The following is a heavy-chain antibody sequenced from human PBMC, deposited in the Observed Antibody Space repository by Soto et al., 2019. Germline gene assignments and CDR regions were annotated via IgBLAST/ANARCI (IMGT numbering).Heavy chain of an antibody. Sequence: SETLSLTCAVYRGSFSGYYWSWIRQPPGKGLEWIGEINHSGTNNYNPTLKSRVTISVDTSKNQFSLKLSSVTAAYTAVYYCARGRRSYYDSSGYPFDYWGQGTLVTVSS. D-gene: IGHD3-22*01. CDR1: RGSFSGYY. J-gene: IGHJ4*02. V-gene: IGHV4-34*01. CDR3: ARGRRSYYDSSGYPFDY. CDR2: INHSGTN.